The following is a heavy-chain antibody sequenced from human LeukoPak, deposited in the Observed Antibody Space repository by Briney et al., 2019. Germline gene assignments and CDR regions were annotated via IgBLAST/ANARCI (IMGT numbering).Heavy chain of an antibody. CDR1: GFTFSSYA. J-gene: IGHJ4*02. CDR3: AREEYSSSSSVVVYFDY. CDR2: ISYDGSNK. D-gene: IGHD6-13*01. V-gene: IGHV3-30-3*01. Sequence: PGGSLRLSCAASGFTFSSYAMHWVRQAPVKGLEWVAVISYDGSNKYYADSVKGRFTISRDNSKNTLYLQMNSLRAEDTAVYYCAREEYSSSSSVVVYFDYWGQGTLVTVSS.